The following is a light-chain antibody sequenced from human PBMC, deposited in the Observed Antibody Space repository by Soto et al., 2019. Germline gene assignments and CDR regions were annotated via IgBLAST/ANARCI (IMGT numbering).Light chain of an antibody. Sequence: QSVLTQPPSVSGTPGQRVSISCTGTISNIGADYDVHGYHQLPGTAPRLLIFGNNNRTSGVPDRFSGSKSGTSASLAITGLQAEDEAIYYCQSFDSSLSTSIFGAGTQLTVL. CDR2: GNN. CDR1: ISNIGADYD. V-gene: IGLV1-40*01. CDR3: QSFDSSLSTSI. J-gene: IGLJ2*01.